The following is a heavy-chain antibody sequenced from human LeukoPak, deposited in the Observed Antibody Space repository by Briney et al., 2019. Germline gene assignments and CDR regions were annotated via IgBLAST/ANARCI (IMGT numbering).Heavy chain of an antibody. J-gene: IGHJ5*02. CDR3: ARGYCGSPTCYTGWFDP. D-gene: IGHD2-2*02. CDR1: GGTFSSYA. V-gene: IGHV1-2*02. Sequence: ASVKVSCKTSGGTFSSYAISWVRQAPGRGLEWMGWVNPNSGGTNYAQKFQGRVTMTRDTSLSTAYMDLSSLRSDDTAVYYCARGYCGSPTCYTGWFDPWGQGTLVTVSS. CDR2: VNPNSGGT.